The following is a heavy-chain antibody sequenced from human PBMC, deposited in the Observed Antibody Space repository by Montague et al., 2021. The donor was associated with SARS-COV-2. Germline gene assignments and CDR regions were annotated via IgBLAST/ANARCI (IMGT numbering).Heavy chain of an antibody. J-gene: IGHJ5*02. D-gene: IGHD2-2*02. V-gene: IGHV3-7*01. CDR3: ASLTLGYCSSTSCYSDWFDP. CDR1: GFTFSSYW. CDR2: VKQDGSEK. Sequence: SLRLSCPASGFTFSSYWMSWVRQAPGKGLEWVANVKQDGSEKYYVDSVKGRFTISRDNAKNSLYLQMNSLRAEDTAVYYCASLTLGYCSSTSCYSDWFDPWGQGTLVTVSS.